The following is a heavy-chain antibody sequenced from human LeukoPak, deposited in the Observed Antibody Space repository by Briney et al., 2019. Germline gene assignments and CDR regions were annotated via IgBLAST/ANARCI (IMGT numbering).Heavy chain of an antibody. D-gene: IGHD3-22*01. CDR2: ISPSGGST. CDR1: GYTFTSNY. CDR3: ARDSEPYYYDSSGYYPIDY. Sequence: ASVKVSCKAFGYTFTSNYMHWVRQAPGQGPEWMGVISPSGGSTTYAQKLQGRVTMTTDTSTSTAYMELRSLRSDDTAVYYCARDSEPYYYDSSGYYPIDYWGQGTLVTVSS. J-gene: IGHJ4*02. V-gene: IGHV1-46*01.